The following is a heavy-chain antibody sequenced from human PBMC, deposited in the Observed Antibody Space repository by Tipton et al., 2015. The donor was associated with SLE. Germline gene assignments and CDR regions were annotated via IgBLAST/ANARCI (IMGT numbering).Heavy chain of an antibody. J-gene: IGHJ5*02. CDR3: ARANDYDDYCWFDP. CDR1: GGSISSYY. CDR2: IYYSGST. Sequence: SLTCTVSGGSISSYYWSWIRQPPGKGLEWIGYIYYSGSTNYNPSLKSRVTISVNTSKNQFSLKLSSVTAADTAVYYCARANDYDDYCWFDPWGQGTLVTVSS. V-gene: IGHV4-59*01. D-gene: IGHD4-17*01.